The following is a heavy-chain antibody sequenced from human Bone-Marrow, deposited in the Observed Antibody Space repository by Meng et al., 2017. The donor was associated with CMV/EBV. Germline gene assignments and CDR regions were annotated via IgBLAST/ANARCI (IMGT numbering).Heavy chain of an antibody. V-gene: IGHV3-23*01. J-gene: IGHJ4*02. Sequence: SGFPFRTYAMCWGRQAPGEGLEWVSAITDGGGDTYHADSVKGRFTISRDNSKNTLSLQMNSLRVEDTAVYYCAKGSAASRPYYFDYWGQGTLVTVSS. CDR2: ITDGGGDT. CDR1: GFPFRTYA. D-gene: IGHD2-15*01. CDR3: AKGSAASRPYYFDY.